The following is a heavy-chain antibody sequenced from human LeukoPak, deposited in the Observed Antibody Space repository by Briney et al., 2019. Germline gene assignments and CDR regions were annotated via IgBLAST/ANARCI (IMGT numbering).Heavy chain of an antibody. CDR3: ATLWFGEYNYYYYYGMDV. Sequence: GGSLRLSCAASGFTFSSYAMSWVRQAPGNGLEWVSGISGSGGSTYYADSVKGRFTISRDNSKNTLYLQMNSLRAEDTAVYYCATLWFGEYNYYYYYGMDVWGQGTTVTVSS. V-gene: IGHV3-23*01. CDR2: ISGSGGST. J-gene: IGHJ6*02. D-gene: IGHD3-10*01. CDR1: GFTFSSYA.